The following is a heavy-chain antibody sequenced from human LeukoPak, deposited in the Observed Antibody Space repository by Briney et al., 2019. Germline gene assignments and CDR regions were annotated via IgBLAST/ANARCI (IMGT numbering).Heavy chain of an antibody. Sequence: ASVKVSCKASGGTSSSYAISWVRQAPGQGLEWMGRIIPILGIANYAQKFQGRVTITADKSTSTAYMELSSLRSEDTAVYYCARDRDYYDSSGYYTYFDYWGQGTLVTVSS. CDR2: IIPILGIA. CDR1: GGTSSSYA. J-gene: IGHJ4*02. CDR3: ARDRDYYDSSGYYTYFDY. D-gene: IGHD3-22*01. V-gene: IGHV1-69*04.